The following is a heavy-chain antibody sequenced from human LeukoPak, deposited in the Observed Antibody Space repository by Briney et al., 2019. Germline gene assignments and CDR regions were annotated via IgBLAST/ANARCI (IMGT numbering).Heavy chain of an antibody. J-gene: IGHJ4*02. D-gene: IGHD1-1*01. CDR1: GSTFTYHY. CDR3: ARESDVGKDFDC. CDR2: INPSNGDT. Sequence: ASVKVSCKASGSTFTYHYIHLVRQAPGQGLEWMGIINPSNGDTNYAQRFQGRVTMTRDTSTSTVYMELSSLDSEDTAVYYCARESDVGKDFDCWGQGTLVTVSS. V-gene: IGHV1-46*01.